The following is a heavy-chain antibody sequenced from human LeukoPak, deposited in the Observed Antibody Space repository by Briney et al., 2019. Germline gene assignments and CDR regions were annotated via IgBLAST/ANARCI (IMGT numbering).Heavy chain of an antibody. CDR1: GFTFSDYY. CDR3: ARAGSDYYDSSAPLDY. V-gene: IGHV3-11*01. J-gene: IGHJ4*02. Sequence: PGGSLRLSCAASGFTFSDYYMSWISQAPRKGLEWGSYISSSGSTKYYADSVKGRFTISGDNAKNSLYLQMNSLRAEDTAVYYCARAGSDYYDSSAPLDYWGQGTLVTVSS. D-gene: IGHD3-22*01. CDR2: ISSSGSTK.